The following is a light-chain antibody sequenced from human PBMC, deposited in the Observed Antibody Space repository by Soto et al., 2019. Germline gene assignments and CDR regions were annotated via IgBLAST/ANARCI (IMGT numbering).Light chain of an antibody. V-gene: IGKV3-20*01. CDR2: GVS. Sequence: EIVLTQSPGTLSLSPGERATLSCRASQSVSNNYLAWYQQKPGQAPRLLFFGVSNRAAGVPDRFGGSGSGTDFTLTISRLEPEDFAVYYCQQYGGSPLTFGGGTKVDTK. CDR1: QSVSNNY. J-gene: IGKJ4*01. CDR3: QQYGGSPLT.